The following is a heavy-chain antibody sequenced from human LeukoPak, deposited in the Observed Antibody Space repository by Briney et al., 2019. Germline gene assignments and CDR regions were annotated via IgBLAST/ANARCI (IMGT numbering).Heavy chain of an antibody. D-gene: IGHD2-15*01. CDR1: GGSFSGYY. J-gene: IGHJ4*02. Sequence: SETLSLTCAVYGGSFSGYYWSRIRQPPGKGLELIGEINHSGSTNYNPSLKSRVTISVDTSKNQFSLKLSSVTAADTAVYYCAREYCSGGSCYAHFDYWGQGTLVTVSS. V-gene: IGHV4-34*01. CDR2: INHSGST. CDR3: AREYCSGGSCYAHFDY.